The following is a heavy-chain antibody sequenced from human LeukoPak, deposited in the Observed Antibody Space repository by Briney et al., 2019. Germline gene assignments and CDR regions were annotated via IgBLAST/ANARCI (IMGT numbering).Heavy chain of an antibody. Sequence: SETLSLTCTVSGGSISSSSYYWGWIRQPPGKGLEWIGSIYYSGSTYYNPSLKSRVTISVDTSKNQFSLKLSSVTAADTAVYYCARGAEYSSSPSWFDPWGQGTPVIVSS. CDR3: ARGAEYSSSPSWFDP. V-gene: IGHV4-39*07. J-gene: IGHJ5*02. D-gene: IGHD6-6*01. CDR2: IYYSGST. CDR1: GGSISSSSYY.